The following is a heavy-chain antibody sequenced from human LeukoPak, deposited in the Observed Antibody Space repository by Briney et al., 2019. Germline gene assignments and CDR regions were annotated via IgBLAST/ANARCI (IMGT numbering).Heavy chain of an antibody. CDR3: ASTPYYDSSGYPDV. CDR2: IYYSGST. Sequence: SETLSLTCTVSGGSLSSYYWSWIRQPPGKGLEWIGYIYYSGSTNYNPSLKSRVTISVDTSKNQFSLKQNSVTAADTAVYYCASTPYYDSSGYPDVWGQGTTVTVSS. CDR1: GGSLSSYY. D-gene: IGHD3-22*01. V-gene: IGHV4-59*08. J-gene: IGHJ6*02.